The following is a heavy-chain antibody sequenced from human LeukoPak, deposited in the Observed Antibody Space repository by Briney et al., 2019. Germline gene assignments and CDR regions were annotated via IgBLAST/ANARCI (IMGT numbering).Heavy chain of an antibody. J-gene: IGHJ2*01. V-gene: IGHV3-43*01. CDR1: GVTFDDYT. Sequence: PGGSLRLSCAASGVTFDDYTMYWVRKAPGKGLEWVSLISWDGSSRYYADSVKGRFTISSDNSKNSLYLKMNSLRTEDTALYYCARDNEAWYFDLWGRGTPVTVSS. CDR3: ARDNEAWYFDL. CDR2: ISWDGSSR.